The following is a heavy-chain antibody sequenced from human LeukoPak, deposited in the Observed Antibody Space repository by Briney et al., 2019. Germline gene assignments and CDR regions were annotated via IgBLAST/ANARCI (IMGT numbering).Heavy chain of an antibody. J-gene: IGHJ4*02. Sequence: GGSLRLSCAASGFTFSTYGMNWVRQAPGKGLEWVANINQDGSEKYYVDSVKGRFTVSRDNAKNSLYLQMNSLRVEDTAVYYCARGKFDFDYWGQGTLVTVSS. D-gene: IGHD3-16*01. V-gene: IGHV3-7*01. CDR3: ARGKFDFDY. CDR2: INQDGSEK. CDR1: GFTFSTYG.